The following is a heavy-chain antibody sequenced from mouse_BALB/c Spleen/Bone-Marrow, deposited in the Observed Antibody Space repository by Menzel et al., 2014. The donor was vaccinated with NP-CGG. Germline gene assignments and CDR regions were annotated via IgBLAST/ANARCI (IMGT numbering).Heavy chain of an antibody. CDR1: GYTFTSYA. V-gene: IGHV1-14*01. Sequence: VQLKQSGPELVKPGASVKMSCKASGYTFTSYAMHWVKQKPGQGLEWIGYISPYNDGTKYNEKFKGKATLTSDKSSSTAYMELSSLTSEDSAVYYCAGEVVATDYFDYWGQGTTLTVSS. CDR2: ISPYNDGT. J-gene: IGHJ2*01. CDR3: AGEVVATDYFDY. D-gene: IGHD1-1*01.